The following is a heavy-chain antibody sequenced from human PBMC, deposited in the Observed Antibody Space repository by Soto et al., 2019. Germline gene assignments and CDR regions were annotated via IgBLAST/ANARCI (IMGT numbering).Heavy chain of an antibody. J-gene: IGHJ5*02. CDR3: VRQQYDFLLDP. D-gene: IGHD3-16*01. CDR2: IDASSTHI. Sequence: PGGSLRLSCAASGFSFSTYNMNWVRQAPGKGLEWVSSIDASSTHIYYADSVKGRFTISRDNGKSSLYLQMDSLRSEDTSLYSCVRQQYDFLLDPWGQGTLVTVSS. CDR1: GFSFSTYN. V-gene: IGHV3-21*01.